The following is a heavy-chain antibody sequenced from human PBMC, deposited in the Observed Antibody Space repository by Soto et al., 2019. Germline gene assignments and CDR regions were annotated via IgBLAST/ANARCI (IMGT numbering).Heavy chain of an antibody. CDR3: AGDFGLLPFEVWYFVD. Sequence: GGSLRLSCAASGFTFSSYWMSWVRQAPGKGLEWVANIKQDGSEKYYVDSVKGRFTISRDNAKNSLYLQMNSLRAEDTAVYYCAGDFGLLPFEVWYFVDWGQGTLVTVSS. V-gene: IGHV3-7*03. J-gene: IGHJ4*02. D-gene: IGHD3-22*01. CDR1: GFTFSSYW. CDR2: IKQDGSEK.